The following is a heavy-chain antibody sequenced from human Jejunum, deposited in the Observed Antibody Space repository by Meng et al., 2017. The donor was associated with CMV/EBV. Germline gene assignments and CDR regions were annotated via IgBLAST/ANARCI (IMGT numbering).Heavy chain of an antibody. J-gene: IGHJ3*02. CDR3: ASSMQFDMDAFDM. CDR1: RFSCGTKW. V-gene: IGHV3-74*01. Sequence: SRFSCGTKWMHWVRQAPGKGLVWVARIDSDGSTTSYADSVKGRFTISRDNAKNTLYLEMNSLRVGDTAVYYCASSMQFDMDAFDMWGQGTMVTVSS. D-gene: IGHD2-15*01. CDR2: IDSDGSTT.